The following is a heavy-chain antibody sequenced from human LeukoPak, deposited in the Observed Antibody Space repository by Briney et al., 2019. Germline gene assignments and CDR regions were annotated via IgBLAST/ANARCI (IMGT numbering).Heavy chain of an antibody. Sequence: GGSLRLSCAASGFTFSSYWMHWVRQAPGKGLVWVSRINSDGSSTSYADSVKGRFTISRDNSKSTLYLQMNSLRAEDTAVYYCAKSELLWFGEIPLFDYWGQGTLVTVSS. D-gene: IGHD3-10*01. CDR3: AKSELLWFGEIPLFDY. V-gene: IGHV3-74*01. J-gene: IGHJ4*02. CDR1: GFTFSSYW. CDR2: INSDGSST.